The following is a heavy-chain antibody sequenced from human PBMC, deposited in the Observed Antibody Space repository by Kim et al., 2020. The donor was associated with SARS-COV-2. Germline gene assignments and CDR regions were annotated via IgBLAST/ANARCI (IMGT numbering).Heavy chain of an antibody. V-gene: IGHV3-30*04. CDR2: ISYDGSNK. Sequence: GGSLRLSCAASGFTFSSYAMHWVRQAPGKGLEWVAVISYDGSNKYYADSVKGRFTISRDNSKNTLYLQMNSLRAEDTAVYYCARGGLQLVIPNWFDPWG. CDR3: ARGGLQLVIPNWFDP. J-gene: IGHJ5*02. CDR1: GFTFSSYA. D-gene: IGHD6-13*01.